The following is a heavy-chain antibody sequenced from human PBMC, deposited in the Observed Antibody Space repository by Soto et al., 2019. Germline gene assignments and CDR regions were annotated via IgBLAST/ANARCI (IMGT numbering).Heavy chain of an antibody. CDR2: AYYTGGT. Sequence: QVQLQESGPGLVKPSETLSLTCKVSGGSVSSGSYYWSWIRQSPGKGLEWIGYAYYTGGTKYNPSLQSRVTISADTSRNHVALKLTSVTAADTAVYYCARLEVGLDYWGQGILVTVSS. J-gene: IGHJ4*02. V-gene: IGHV4-61*03. CDR1: GGSVSSGSYY. CDR3: ARLEVGLDY. D-gene: IGHD2-2*01.